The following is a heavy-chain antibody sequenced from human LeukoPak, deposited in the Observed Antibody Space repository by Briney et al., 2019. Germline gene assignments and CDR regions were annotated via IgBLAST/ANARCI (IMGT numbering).Heavy chain of an antibody. CDR2: INHSGST. Sequence: SETLSLTCAVYGGSFSGYYWSWIRQPPGKGLEWIGEINHSGSTNYNPSLKSRVTISVDTSKNQFSLKLSSVTAADTAVCYCARERGRYYDYIWGSYINWFDPWGQGTLVTVSS. J-gene: IGHJ5*02. CDR1: GGSFSGYY. D-gene: IGHD3-16*01. CDR3: ARERGRYYDYIWGSYINWFDP. V-gene: IGHV4-34*01.